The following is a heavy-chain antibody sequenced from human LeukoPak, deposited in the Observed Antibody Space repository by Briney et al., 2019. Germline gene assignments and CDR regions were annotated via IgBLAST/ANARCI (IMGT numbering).Heavy chain of an antibody. D-gene: IGHD6-13*01. V-gene: IGHV3-53*01. Sequence: GGSLRLSCAASGLTVSSYYVTWISQVPGKGLEWVSVIYSDGSTYYPDSVKGRFTISRDNSKNTLYLQMNSLRAEETAVYYCARGGGYSSHSYDYWGQGNLVTVSS. CDR3: ARGGGYSSHSYDY. J-gene: IGHJ4*02. CDR2: IYSDGST. CDR1: GLTVSSYY.